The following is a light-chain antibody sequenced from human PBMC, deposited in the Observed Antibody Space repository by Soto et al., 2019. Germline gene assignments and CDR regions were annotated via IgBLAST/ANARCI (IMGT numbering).Light chain of an antibody. Sequence: QSALNQPASVSGSPGQSITISCTGTSSDVGGYNYVSWYQQHPGKAPKLMIYGVTNRPSGVSNRFSGSKSGNTASLTISGLQAEDEADYYCSSYTSSTTLSVVFGGGTKLTVL. CDR3: SSYTSSTTLSVV. CDR2: GVT. V-gene: IGLV2-14*01. CDR1: SSDVGGYNY. J-gene: IGLJ2*01.